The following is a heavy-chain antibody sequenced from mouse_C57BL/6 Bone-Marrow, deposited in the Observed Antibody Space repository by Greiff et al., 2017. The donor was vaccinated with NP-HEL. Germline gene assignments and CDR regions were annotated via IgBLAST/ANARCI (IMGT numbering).Heavy chain of an antibody. CDR2: IYPRSGHT. Sequence: VQVEESGAELARPGASVKLSCKASGYTFTSYCISWVKQRPGHGLEWIGEIYPRSGHTYYNEKFKGKATLTADKSSSTAYMELRSLTSEDSAVYFYTSIITVYFGGWGKGATVTVSS. V-gene: IGHV1-81*01. CDR3: TSIITVYFGG. J-gene: IGHJ2*01. CDR1: GYTFTSYC. D-gene: IGHD1-1*01.